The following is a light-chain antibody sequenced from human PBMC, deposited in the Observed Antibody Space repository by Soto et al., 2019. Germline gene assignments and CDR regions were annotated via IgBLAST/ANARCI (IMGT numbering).Light chain of an antibody. V-gene: IGLV2-14*01. CDR1: SSDIGGHNY. Sequence: QSVLTQPASVSGSPGQSITISCTGTSSDIGGHNYVSWYQQYSGKAPKLIIYEVSNRPSGVSNRFSGSKSGNTASLTISGLQADDEADYYCSSYTSSSPHVVFGGGTKLTVL. J-gene: IGLJ2*01. CDR2: EVS. CDR3: SSYTSSSPHVV.